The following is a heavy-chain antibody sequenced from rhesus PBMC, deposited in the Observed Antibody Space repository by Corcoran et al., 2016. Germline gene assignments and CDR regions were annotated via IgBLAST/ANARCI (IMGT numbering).Heavy chain of an antibody. V-gene: IGHV4-122*02. CDR2: ISYSGST. J-gene: IGHJ4*01. CDR1: GGSFSSSYDY. Sequence: QVQLQESGPGLVQPSETLSLTCAVSGGSFSSSYDYWTWIRQATGKVLEWIGYISYSGSTTYNPSRKSRVTISRDTSKNQFSLKLRSVTAADTAVYYCARDDTEYFDYWGQGVLVTVSS. D-gene: IGHD5-12*01. CDR3: ARDDTEYFDY.